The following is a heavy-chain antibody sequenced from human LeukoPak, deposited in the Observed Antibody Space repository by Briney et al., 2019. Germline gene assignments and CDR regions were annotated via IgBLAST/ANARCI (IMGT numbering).Heavy chain of an antibody. CDR2: IYTSGSS. V-gene: IGHV4-4*07. CDR3: ARACEVSMHYDFWSGYYRPNWFDP. D-gene: IGHD3-3*01. Sequence: SGTLSLTCTVSGGSISGYHWSWIRQPAGKGLEWIGRIYTSGSSNYNPSLKSRVTMSVDTSKNQFSLKLSSVTAADTAVYYCARACEVSMHYDFWSGYYRPNWFDPWGQGTLVTVSS. J-gene: IGHJ5*02. CDR1: GGSISGYH.